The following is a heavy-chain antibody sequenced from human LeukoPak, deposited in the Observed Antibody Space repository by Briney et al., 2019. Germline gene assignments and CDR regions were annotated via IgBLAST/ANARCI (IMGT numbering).Heavy chain of an antibody. V-gene: IGHV3-30*18. CDR1: GFTFSSYG. J-gene: IGHJ4*02. Sequence: GGSLRLSCAASGFTFSSYGMHWVRQAPGKGLEWVAVISYDGSNKYYADSVKGRFTISRDNSKNTLYLQMSSLRAEDTAVYYCAKGQYSSSLFDYWGQGTLVTVSS. CDR3: AKGQYSSSLFDY. CDR2: ISYDGSNK. D-gene: IGHD6-6*01.